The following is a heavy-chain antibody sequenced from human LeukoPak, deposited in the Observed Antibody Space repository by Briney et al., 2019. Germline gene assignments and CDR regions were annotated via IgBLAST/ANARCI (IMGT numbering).Heavy chain of an antibody. V-gene: IGHV1-2*02. CDR2: INPNSGGT. D-gene: IGHD4-17*01. Sequence: ASVKVSCKASGYTFTGYYMHWVRQAPGQGLEWMGWINPNSGGTNYAQKFQGRVTMTRDTSISTAYMELSSLRSEDTAVYYCAREEVSTYYGADWFDPWGQGTLVTVSS. J-gene: IGHJ5*02. CDR1: GYTFTGYY. CDR3: AREEVSTYYGADWFDP.